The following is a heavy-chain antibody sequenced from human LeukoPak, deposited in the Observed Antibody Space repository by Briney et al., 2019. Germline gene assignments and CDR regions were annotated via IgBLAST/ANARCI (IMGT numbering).Heavy chain of an antibody. V-gene: IGHV3-21*01. Sequence: PGGSLRLSCAASGFTFSSFSMNWVRQAPGKGLEWVSSITASSNYIYYADSVKGRFTISRDNAKNSLYLQMNSLRAEDTAVYYCARDGVVPTATDPLTWGQGTLVTVSS. J-gene: IGHJ5*02. CDR3: ARDGVVPTATDPLT. CDR2: ITASSNYI. CDR1: GFTFSSFS. D-gene: IGHD2-2*01.